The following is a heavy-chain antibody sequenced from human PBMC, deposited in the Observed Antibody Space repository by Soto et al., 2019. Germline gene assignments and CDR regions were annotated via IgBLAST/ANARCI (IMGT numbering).Heavy chain of an antibody. D-gene: IGHD3-10*01. Sequence: GGSLRLSCAASGFTVSSNYMSWVRQAPGKGLEWVSVIYSGGSTYYADSVKGRFTISRHNSRNTLYLQMNSLRAEDTAVYYCARDSAPGSEVAATSYYYMDVWGKGTTVTVSS. J-gene: IGHJ6*03. CDR1: GFTVSSNY. V-gene: IGHV3-53*04. CDR2: IYSGGST. CDR3: ARDSAPGSEVAATSYYYMDV.